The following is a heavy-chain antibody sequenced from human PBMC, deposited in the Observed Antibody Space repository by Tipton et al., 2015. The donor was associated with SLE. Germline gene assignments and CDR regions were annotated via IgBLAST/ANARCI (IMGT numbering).Heavy chain of an antibody. Sequence: TLSFTCTVSGGSLSSYYWSWIRQPAGKGLEWIGRIYASGSTEYNPSLKSRVTISVDPSKNQFSLRLTSLTAADTAVYYCARVVYSFSDAFDIWGQGTLVTVSS. CDR1: GGSLSSYY. CDR2: IYASGST. CDR3: ARVVYSFSDAFDI. J-gene: IGHJ3*02. V-gene: IGHV4-4*07. D-gene: IGHD6-13*01.